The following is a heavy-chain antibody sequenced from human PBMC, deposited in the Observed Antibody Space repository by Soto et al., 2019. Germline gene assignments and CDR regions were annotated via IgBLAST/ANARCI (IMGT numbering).Heavy chain of an antibody. Sequence: QVQLVESGGGVVQPGRSLRLSCAASGFTFSSHGMHWVRQAPGKGLEWVAVISYDGSDESYADSVKGRFTISRDNSKNTLYLQMNSLRPEDTAVYYCARDQISGDYGDQCDYWGQGTLVTVSS. CDR3: ARDQISGDYGDQCDY. CDR1: GFTFSSHG. J-gene: IGHJ4*02. CDR2: ISYDGSDE. V-gene: IGHV3-30*03. D-gene: IGHD4-17*01.